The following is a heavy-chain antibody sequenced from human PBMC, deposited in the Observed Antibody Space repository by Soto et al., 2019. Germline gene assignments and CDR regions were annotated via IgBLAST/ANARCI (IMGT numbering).Heavy chain of an antibody. D-gene: IGHD3-3*01. CDR2: VYHTGRT. Sequence: QVQLQESGPGLVKPSETLSLTCTVSGGSFKSGSYSWSWIRQPPGKGLEWIGYVYHTGRTSYNPLLKSRVSISMDTSKNQFSLNLVSVTVADTAVYFCARDFAYFDSWGQGILVTVSS. CDR1: GGSFKSGSYS. V-gene: IGHV4-61*01. CDR3: ARDFAYFDS. J-gene: IGHJ4*02.